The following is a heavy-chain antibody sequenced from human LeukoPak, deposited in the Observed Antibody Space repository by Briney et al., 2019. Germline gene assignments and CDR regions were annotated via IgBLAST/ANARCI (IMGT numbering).Heavy chain of an antibody. CDR2: IYHSGST. D-gene: IGHD6-13*01. CDR3: ARDTGKIGSSWQANDAFDI. V-gene: IGHV4-30-2*01. J-gene: IGHJ3*02. Sequence: SETLSLTCTVSGGSISSGGYYWSWIRQPPGKGLEWIGYIYHSGSTYYNPSLKSRVTISVDRSKNQFSLKLSSVTAADTAVYYCARDTGKIGSSWQANDAFDIWGQGTMVTVSS. CDR1: GGSISSGGYY.